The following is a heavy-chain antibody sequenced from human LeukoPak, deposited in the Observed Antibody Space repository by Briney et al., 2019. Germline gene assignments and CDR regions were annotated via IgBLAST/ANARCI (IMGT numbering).Heavy chain of an antibody. CDR1: GFTFSDYY. Sequence: GGSPRLSCAASGFTFSDYYMSWIRQAPGKGLEWVSYISSSSSYTNYADSVKGRFTISRDNDKNSLYLQMNSLRAEDTAVYYCARDRPYYYGSGSRLYYFDYWGQGTLVTVSS. D-gene: IGHD3-10*01. J-gene: IGHJ4*02. CDR3: ARDRPYYYGSGSRLYYFDY. CDR2: ISSSSSYT. V-gene: IGHV3-11*05.